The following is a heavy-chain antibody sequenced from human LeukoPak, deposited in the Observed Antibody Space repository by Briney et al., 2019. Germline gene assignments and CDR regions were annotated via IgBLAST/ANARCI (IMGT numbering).Heavy chain of an antibody. CDR3: TRDRSISVAGTNDY. CDR2: IYTGGTT. V-gene: IGHV3-66*01. J-gene: IGHJ4*02. D-gene: IGHD6-19*01. CDR1: GFTVSGSY. Sequence: GGSLRLSCVGSGFTVSGSYMSWVRQAPGKGLEGVPIIYTGGTTYYADSGKGRFIISRDNSKNTLYLQMNSLSAEDTAMYYCTRDRSISVAGTNDYWGQGTLVTVSS.